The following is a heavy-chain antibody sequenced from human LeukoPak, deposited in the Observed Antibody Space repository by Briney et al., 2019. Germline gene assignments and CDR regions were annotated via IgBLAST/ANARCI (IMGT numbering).Heavy chain of an antibody. D-gene: IGHD1-26*01. Sequence: PGGSLSLSCGCWVFIYRRYEMRGVRQAGARGGVGVSANSCCGASTYYADSVKSRFTISRDNSKNTLYLQMNSLRAEDTAVYYCAKDDRTQWELLQTATTSYDYWGQGTLVTVSS. V-gene: IGHV3-23*01. J-gene: IGHJ4*02. CDR3: AKDDRTQWELLQTATTSYDY. CDR1: VFIYRRYE. CDR2: NSCCGAST.